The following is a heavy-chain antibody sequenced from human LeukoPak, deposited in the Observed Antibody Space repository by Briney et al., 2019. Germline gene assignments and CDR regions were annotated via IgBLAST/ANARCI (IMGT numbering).Heavy chain of an antibody. D-gene: IGHD2-15*01. J-gene: IGHJ3*02. Sequence: GASVKVSCKASGGTFSSYAISWVRQAPGQGLEWMGRIIPILGIANYAQKFQGRVTITADKSTSTAYMELSSLRSEDTAVYYCAREGRLGPHPKALVAATLTLVSSGAFDIWGQGTMVTVSS. CDR3: AREGRLGPHPKALVAATLTLVSSGAFDI. CDR1: GGTFSSYA. V-gene: IGHV1-69*04. CDR2: IIPILGIA.